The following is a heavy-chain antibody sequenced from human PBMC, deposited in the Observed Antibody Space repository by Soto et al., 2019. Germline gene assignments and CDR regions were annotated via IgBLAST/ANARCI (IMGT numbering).Heavy chain of an antibody. V-gene: IGHV3-23*01. CDR2: ISGNSGTT. D-gene: IGHD3-3*01. CDR1: GFNFSNYA. CDR3: AKGRAITVFGVITPLDS. Sequence: EVQLLESGGDFKQPGGSLRLSCEGSGFNFSNYALNWVRQAPGKRLEWVSVISGNSGTTYYAASVKGRFTISRDNSKKSLYLQMNSLRAEDTAVYYCAKGRAITVFGVITPLDSWGQGTLVTVSS. J-gene: IGHJ4*02.